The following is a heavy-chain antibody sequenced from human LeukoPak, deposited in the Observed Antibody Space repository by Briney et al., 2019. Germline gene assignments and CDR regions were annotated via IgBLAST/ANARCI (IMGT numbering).Heavy chain of an antibody. V-gene: IGHV3-13*01. CDR2: LGTNGDT. J-gene: IGHJ6*02. D-gene: IGHD6-6*01. CDR3: AREWRGIASHYHGMDV. CDR1: DFSFSSYD. Sequence: EGSLRLSCVASDFSFSSYDMYWVRQAAGRGLEWVSALGTNGDTYYLGSVKGRFTISRENGKNSLYLQMNSLRVDDTAVYYCAREWRGIASHYHGMDVWGQGTTVTVSS.